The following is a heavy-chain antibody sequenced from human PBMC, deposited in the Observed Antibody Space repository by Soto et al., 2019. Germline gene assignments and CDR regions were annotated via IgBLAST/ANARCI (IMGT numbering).Heavy chain of an antibody. Sequence: PSETLSLTCAVSNFSLSKEYYWAWIRQSPGKGLEWIGNIYYSGNTFYNPSLKSRVTISVDTSKNQFYLHLSSVTAADTAIFYCASIAAPGTTHFDFWGQGTLVTVSS. V-gene: IGHV4-38-2*01. J-gene: IGHJ4*02. CDR2: IYYSGNT. CDR1: NFSLSKEYY. CDR3: ASIAAPGTTHFDF. D-gene: IGHD6-13*01.